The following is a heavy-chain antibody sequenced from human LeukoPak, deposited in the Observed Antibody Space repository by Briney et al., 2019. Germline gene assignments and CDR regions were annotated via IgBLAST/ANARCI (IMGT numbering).Heavy chain of an antibody. Sequence: SQTMSLTSPLSVGSLSSGDYYWSWIREPPGKGLEWIGYVYYSGGTYYNPSLKSRVTISVDTSKNKFSLKLSSVTAADTDVYYCARARGDGYNWGDFDYWGQGTLVTVSS. CDR1: VGSLSSGDYY. D-gene: IGHD5-24*01. V-gene: IGHV4-30-4*01. CDR3: ARARGDGYNWGDFDY. CDR2: VYYSGGT. J-gene: IGHJ4*02.